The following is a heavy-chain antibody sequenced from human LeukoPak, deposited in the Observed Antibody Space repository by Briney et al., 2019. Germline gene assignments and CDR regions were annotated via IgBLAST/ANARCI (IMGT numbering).Heavy chain of an antibody. D-gene: IGHD5-12*01. J-gene: IGHJ5*02. CDR3: ARPRVPWLRLDNWFDP. Sequence: ASVKVSCKASGYTFSRYGMHWVRQAPGQRLEWMGWINAGNENTKYSQKFQGRVSITRDTSASTAYMELSSLTSEDTAVYYCARPRVPWLRLDNWFDPWGQGTLVTVSS. CDR2: INAGNENT. CDR1: GYTFSRYG. V-gene: IGHV1-3*01.